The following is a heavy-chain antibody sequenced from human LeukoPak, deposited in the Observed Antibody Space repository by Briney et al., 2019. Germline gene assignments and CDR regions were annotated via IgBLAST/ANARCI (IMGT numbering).Heavy chain of an antibody. J-gene: IGHJ4*02. Sequence: GGSLRLSCAASGFTFSSYGMHWVRQAPGKGLEWVAVIWYDGSNKYYADSVKGRFTISRDNSKNTLYLQMNSLRAEDTAVYYCARMDIVATAFDYWGQGTLVTVSS. V-gene: IGHV3-33*01. CDR1: GFTFSSYG. CDR2: IWYDGSNK. D-gene: IGHD5-12*01. CDR3: ARMDIVATAFDY.